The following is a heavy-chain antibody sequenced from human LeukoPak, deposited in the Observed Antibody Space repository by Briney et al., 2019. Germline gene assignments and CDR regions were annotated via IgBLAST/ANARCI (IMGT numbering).Heavy chain of an antibody. CDR1: GFTFSSYS. V-gene: IGHV3-21*01. J-gene: IGHJ4*02. CDR2: ISSTSSYI. CDR3: ARERRSVLRFLEWLSYFDY. D-gene: IGHD3-3*01. Sequence: PGGSLRLSCAASGFTFSSYSMNWVRQAPGKGLEWVSSISSTSSYIYYADSVKGRFTISRDNAKNSLYLQMNSLRAEDTAVYYCARERRSVLRFLEWLSYFDYWGQGTLVTVSS.